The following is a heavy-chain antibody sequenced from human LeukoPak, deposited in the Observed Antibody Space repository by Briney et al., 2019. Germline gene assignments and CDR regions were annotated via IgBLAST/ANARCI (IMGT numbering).Heavy chain of an antibody. Sequence: SQTLSLTCAMSGDSVSSNSAAWNWIRQSPSRGLEWLGRTYYRSKWYNAYAVSVKSGITTNPDTPKNQFSLQLNSVTPEDTAVYYCARDEGTIESFDYWGQGTRVSVSS. J-gene: IGHJ4*02. CDR3: ARDEGTIESFDY. V-gene: IGHV6-1*01. CDR2: TYYRSKWYN. CDR1: GDSVSSNSAA. D-gene: IGHD3-3*01.